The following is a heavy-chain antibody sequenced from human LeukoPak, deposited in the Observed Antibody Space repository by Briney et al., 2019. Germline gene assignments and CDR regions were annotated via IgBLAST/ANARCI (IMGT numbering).Heavy chain of an antibody. J-gene: IGHJ4*02. CDR3: ASGGIEVAGTFDY. CDR1: GGSIGSYY. D-gene: IGHD6-19*01. V-gene: IGHV4-59*01. CDR2: IYYSGST. Sequence: SSETLSLTCTVSGGSIGSYYWSWIRQPPGKGLEWIGYIYYSGSTNYNPSLKSRVTISVDTSKNQFSLKLSSVTAADTAVYYCASGGIEVAGTFDYWGQGTLVTVSS.